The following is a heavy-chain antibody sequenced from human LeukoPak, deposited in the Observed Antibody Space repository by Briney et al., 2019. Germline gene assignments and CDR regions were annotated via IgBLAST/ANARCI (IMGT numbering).Heavy chain of an antibody. Sequence: GASVTVSFMASGYTFTNYGISWVRQAPGQGLEWMGWISAYNGNTNYAQKLQGRVTMTRNTSISTAYMELSSLRSEDTAVYYCARDYDSSGSDAFDIWGQGTMVTVSS. CDR2: ISAYNGNT. CDR1: GYTFTNYG. D-gene: IGHD3-22*01. CDR3: ARDYDSSGSDAFDI. V-gene: IGHV1-18*01. J-gene: IGHJ3*02.